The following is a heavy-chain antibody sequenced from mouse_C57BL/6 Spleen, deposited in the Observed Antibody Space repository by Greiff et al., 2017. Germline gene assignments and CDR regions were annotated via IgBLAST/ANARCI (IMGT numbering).Heavy chain of an antibody. CDR3: ARSGNYDSFDY. CDR1: GFNIKDYY. J-gene: IGHJ2*01. CDR2: IDPADGET. Sequence: EVQLKESGAELVKPGASVKLSCTASGFNIKDYYMHWVKQRTEQGLEWIGRIDPADGETKYAPKFQGKSTITADTSSNSAYLQLSSLTSEDTAVCYGARSGNYDSFDYGGQGTTLTVSS. D-gene: IGHD2-1*01. V-gene: IGHV14-2*01.